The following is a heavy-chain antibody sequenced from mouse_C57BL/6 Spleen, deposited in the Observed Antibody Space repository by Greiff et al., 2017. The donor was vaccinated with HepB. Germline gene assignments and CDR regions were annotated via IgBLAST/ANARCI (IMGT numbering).Heavy chain of an antibody. V-gene: IGHV5-12*01. D-gene: IGHD1-1*01. J-gene: IGHJ2*01. CDR2: ISNGGGST. CDR1: GFTFSDYY. Sequence: EVHLVESGGGLVQPGGSLKLSCAASGFTFSDYYMYWVRQTPEKRLEWVAYISNGGGSTYYPDTVKGRFTISRDNAKNTLYLQMSRLKSEDTAMYYCARHYYYGSSYYFDYWGQGTTLTVSS. CDR3: ARHYYYGSSYYFDY.